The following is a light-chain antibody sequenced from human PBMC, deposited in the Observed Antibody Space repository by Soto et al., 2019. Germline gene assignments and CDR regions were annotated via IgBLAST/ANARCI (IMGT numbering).Light chain of an antibody. J-gene: IGKJ1*01. CDR2: GAS. V-gene: IGKV3-20*01. Sequence: EIVLTQSPGTLPLSPGDRATLSCRASQRVNSAYLAWYQQKPGQAPRLLIYGASSRFTGVPDRFGGSGSGTDFTLTISRLEPASFAVYYCQNYYSSPRFGQGTKAESK. CDR1: QRVNSAY. CDR3: QNYYSSPR.